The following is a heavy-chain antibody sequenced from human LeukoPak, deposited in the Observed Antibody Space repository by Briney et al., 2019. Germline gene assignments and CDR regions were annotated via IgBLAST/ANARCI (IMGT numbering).Heavy chain of an antibody. D-gene: IGHD1-1*01. Sequence: GGSLRLSCAASGFTFSESLMTWVRQVPGQGLEWVAHINHEGGAIQYVDSVKGRFTISRDNAKGSVFLQMNSLRAEDTAIYHCATYINWVAGDVWGQGTTVIVSS. J-gene: IGHJ6*02. CDR1: GFTFSESL. V-gene: IGHV3-7*01. CDR2: INHEGGAI. CDR3: ATYINWVAGDV.